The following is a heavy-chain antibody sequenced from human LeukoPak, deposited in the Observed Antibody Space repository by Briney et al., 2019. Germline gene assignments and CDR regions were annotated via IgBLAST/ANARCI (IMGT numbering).Heavy chain of an antibody. J-gene: IGHJ4*02. CDR1: GFPFNTYA. D-gene: IGHD1-14*01. Sequence: GGSLRLSCAASGFPFNTYAMSWVRQAPGKGLEWVSIIRPTGSNTYYARSVKGRFTISRDDSKTTLYLQMSSLRAEDTAIYYCAKLAFYETSAPLRDLSFWGQGTLVTVSS. CDR2: IRPTGSNT. CDR3: AKLAFYETSAPLRDLSF. V-gene: IGHV3-23*01.